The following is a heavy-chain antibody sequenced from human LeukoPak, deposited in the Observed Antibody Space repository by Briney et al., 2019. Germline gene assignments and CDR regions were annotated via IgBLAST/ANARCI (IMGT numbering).Heavy chain of an antibody. CDR3: ARDRYCSGGSCTHDAFDI. V-gene: IGHV4-34*01. D-gene: IGHD2-15*01. CDR2: INHSGST. J-gene: IGHJ3*02. CDR1: GGSFSGYY. Sequence: SETLSLTCAVYGGSFSGYYWSWIRQPPGKGLEWIGEINHSGSTNYNPSLKSRVTISVDTSKNQFSLKLSSVTAADTAVYYCARDRYCSGGSCTHDAFDIRGQGTMVTVSS.